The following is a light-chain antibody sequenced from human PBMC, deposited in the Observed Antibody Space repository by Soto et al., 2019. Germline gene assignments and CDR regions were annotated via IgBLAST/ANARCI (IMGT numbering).Light chain of an antibody. CDR1: QSISSY. CDR2: AAS. CDR3: QQRYSTPLT. J-gene: IGKJ4*01. V-gene: IGKV1-39*01. Sequence: DIQMTQSPSSLSASVGDRVTITCRASQSISSYLNWYQQKPGKAPKLLIYAASSLQSGVPSRFSGSGSRTDFTLTISSLQPEDFATYYCQQRYSTPLTFGGGAKVEIK.